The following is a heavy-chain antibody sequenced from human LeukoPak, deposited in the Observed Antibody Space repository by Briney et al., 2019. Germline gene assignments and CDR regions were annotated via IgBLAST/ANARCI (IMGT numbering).Heavy chain of an antibody. CDR3: ARDLKGYYGSGSYYSRPDWYFDL. J-gene: IGHJ2*01. Sequence: GGSLRLSCAASGFTFSSYAMSWVRQAPGKGLEWVSAISGSGGSTYYADSVKGRFTISRDNAKNSLYLQMNSLRAEDTAVYYCARDLKGYYGSGSYYSRPDWYFDLWGRGTLVTVSS. D-gene: IGHD3-10*01. CDR2: ISGSGGST. CDR1: GFTFSSYA. V-gene: IGHV3-23*01.